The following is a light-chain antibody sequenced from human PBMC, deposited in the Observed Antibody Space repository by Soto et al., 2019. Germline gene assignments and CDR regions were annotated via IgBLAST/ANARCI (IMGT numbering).Light chain of an antibody. CDR2: VAS. V-gene: IGKV1-9*01. CDR3: QQLNSYPIT. Sequence: DIQLTQSPSFLSASVGDRVTITCRASQGISSYLAWYQQKPGKAPKFLIYVASTLHSGVPPRFSGSGSGTEFTLTISSLQPEDFATYFCQQLNSYPITFGQGTRLEIK. J-gene: IGKJ5*01. CDR1: QGISSY.